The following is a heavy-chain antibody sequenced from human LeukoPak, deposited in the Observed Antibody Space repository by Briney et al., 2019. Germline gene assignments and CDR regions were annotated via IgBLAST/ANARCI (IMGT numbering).Heavy chain of an antibody. J-gene: IGHJ3*02. V-gene: IGHV4-31*03. CDR1: GGSISSGGNY. CDR2: IYYSGST. CDR3: ARDSDGPYANDAFDI. Sequence: SETLSLTCTVSGGSISSGGNYWSWIRQHPGKGLEWIGYIYYSGSTYYNPSLKSRVTISVDTSKNQFALKLSSVTAADAAVYYCARDSDGPYANDAFDIWGQGTMVTVSS. D-gene: IGHD2-2*01.